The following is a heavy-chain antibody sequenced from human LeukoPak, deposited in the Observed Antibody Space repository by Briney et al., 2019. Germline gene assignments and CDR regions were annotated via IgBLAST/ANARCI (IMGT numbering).Heavy chain of an antibody. Sequence: ASVTVSCKASGYTXTGYYMHWVRQAPGQGLEWIGWINTNSGGTNYAQKFQGRVTMTRDTSISTAYMELSRLRSDDTAVYYCARGGYSGYKGAFDIWGQGTMVTVSS. CDR3: ARGGYSGYKGAFDI. V-gene: IGHV1-2*02. CDR1: GYTXTGYY. J-gene: IGHJ3*02. D-gene: IGHD5-12*01. CDR2: INTNSGGT.